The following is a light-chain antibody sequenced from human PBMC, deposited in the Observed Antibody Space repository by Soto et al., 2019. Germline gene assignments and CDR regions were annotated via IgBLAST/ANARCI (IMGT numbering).Light chain of an antibody. CDR1: QSINSW. CDR2: KAS. V-gene: IGKV1-5*03. CDR3: QQYTSYST. Sequence: DIQMTQSPSTLSASVGDRVTITCRASQSINSWLAWYQQKPGRALKLLIYKASSLESGVPSRFSGSGSGTEFTLTISSLQPDDFATYYCQQYTSYSTFGQGTKVEIK. J-gene: IGKJ1*01.